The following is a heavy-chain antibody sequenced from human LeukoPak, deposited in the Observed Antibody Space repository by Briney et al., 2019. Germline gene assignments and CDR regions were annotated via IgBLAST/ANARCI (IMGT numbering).Heavy chain of an antibody. CDR1: GGSISSSSYY. D-gene: IGHD2-21*02. J-gene: IGHJ4*02. CDR2: IYYSGST. CDR3: ARADIVVVTAIDY. V-gene: IGHV4-39*07. Sequence: PSETLSLTCTVSGGSISSSSYYWGWIRQPPGKGLEWIGSIYYSGSTYYNPSLKSRVTISVDTSKNQFSLKLSSVTAADTAVYYCARADIVVVTAIDYWGQGTLVTVSS.